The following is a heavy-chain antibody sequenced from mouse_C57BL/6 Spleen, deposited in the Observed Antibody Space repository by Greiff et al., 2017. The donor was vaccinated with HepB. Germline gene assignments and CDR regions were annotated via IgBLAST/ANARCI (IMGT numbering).Heavy chain of an antibody. V-gene: IGHV5-4*01. J-gene: IGHJ4*01. Sequence: DVKLVESGGGLVTPGGSLKLSCAASGFTFSSYAMSWVRQTPEKRLEWVATISDGGSYTYYPDNVKGRFTISRDKSKNNLYLQMSHLKSEDTAMYNCARDSSIGYWGKGTSVTVSS. D-gene: IGHD3-2*02. CDR2: ISDGGSYT. CDR3: ARDSSIGY. CDR1: GFTFSSYA.